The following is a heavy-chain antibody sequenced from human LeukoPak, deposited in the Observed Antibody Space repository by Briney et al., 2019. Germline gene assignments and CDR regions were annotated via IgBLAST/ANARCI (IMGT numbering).Heavy chain of an antibody. CDR1: GYSISSGYY. D-gene: IGHD2-15*01. V-gene: IGHV4-38-2*02. CDR2: IYHSGRT. Sequence: SETLSLTCTVSGYSISSGYYWGWIRQPPGKGLEWIGIIYHSGRTDYNPSLKSRVTISVDTSKNQFSLKLSSVTAADTAVYYCARDVVVAATRYWYFDLWGRGTLVTVSS. J-gene: IGHJ2*01. CDR3: ARDVVVAATRYWYFDL.